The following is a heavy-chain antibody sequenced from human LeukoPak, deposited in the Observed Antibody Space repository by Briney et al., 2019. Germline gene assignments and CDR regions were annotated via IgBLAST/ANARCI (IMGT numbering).Heavy chain of an antibody. J-gene: IGHJ4*02. CDR2: INPSGGST. D-gene: IGHD6-19*01. CDR3: ARFLYSSGWYYDY. Sequence: GASVKVSCKASGYTFTNYAVNWLRQAPGQGLEWMGIINPSGGSTSYAQKFQGRVTMTRDTSTSTVYMELSSLRSEDTAVYYCARFLYSSGWYYDYWGQGTLVTVSS. CDR1: GYTFTNYA. V-gene: IGHV1-46*01.